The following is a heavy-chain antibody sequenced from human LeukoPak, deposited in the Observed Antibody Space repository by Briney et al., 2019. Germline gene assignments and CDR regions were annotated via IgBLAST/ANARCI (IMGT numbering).Heavy chain of an antibody. Sequence: GGSLRLSCAASGFTFSSYSMNWVRQAPGKGLEWVSSISSSSSSYIYYADSVKGRFTISRDNAKNSLYLQMNSLRAEDTAVYYCARAGGEATIFSYMDVWGKGTTVTVSS. CDR2: ISSSSSSYI. J-gene: IGHJ6*03. D-gene: IGHD3-3*01. V-gene: IGHV3-21*01. CDR1: GFTFSSYS. CDR3: ARAGGEATIFSYMDV.